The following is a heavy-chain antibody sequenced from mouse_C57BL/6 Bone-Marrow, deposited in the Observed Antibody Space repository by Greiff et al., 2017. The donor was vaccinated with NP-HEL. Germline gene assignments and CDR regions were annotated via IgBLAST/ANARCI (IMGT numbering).Heavy chain of an antibody. V-gene: IGHV14-4*01. CDR3: TLYYSNYDFDY. CDR1: GFNIKDDY. CDR2: LDPENGDT. Sequence: EVQLVESGAELVRPGASVKLSCTASGFNIKDDYMHWVKQRPEQGLEWIGWLDPENGDTEYASRFQGTATITADPSSNTAYRQLSSLTSEDTAVYYCTLYYSNYDFDYWGQGTTLTVSS. J-gene: IGHJ2*01. D-gene: IGHD2-5*01.